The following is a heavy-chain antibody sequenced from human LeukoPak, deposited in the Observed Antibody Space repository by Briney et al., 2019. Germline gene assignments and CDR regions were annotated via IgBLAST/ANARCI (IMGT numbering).Heavy chain of an antibody. D-gene: IGHD2-2*01. J-gene: IGHJ4*02. CDR2: IYYSGST. CDR3: ARVRYCSSTSCYPPDY. V-gene: IGHV4-59*01. CDR1: GGSTSSYY. Sequence: SETLSLTCTVSGGSTSSYYWSWIRQPPGKGLEWIGYIYYSGSTDYNPSLKSRVTISVDTSKNQFSLKLSSVTAADTAVYYCARVRYCSSTSCYPPDYWGQGTLVTVSS.